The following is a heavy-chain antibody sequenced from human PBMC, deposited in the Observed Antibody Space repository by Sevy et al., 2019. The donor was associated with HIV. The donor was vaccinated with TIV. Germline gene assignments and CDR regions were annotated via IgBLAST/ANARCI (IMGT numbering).Heavy chain of an antibody. V-gene: IGHV3-7*01. CDR1: GFTFSSYW. J-gene: IGHJ4*02. CDR3: ARGSPKYDILTGVFDF. Sequence: GGSLRLSCAASGFTFSSYWMSWVRQAPGKGLEWVANIKQGGSEKHYVDSVRGRFTISRDNAKNSLYLQMNSLSAEDTAVYYCARGSPKYDILTGVFDFWGQGTLVTVSS. D-gene: IGHD3-9*01. CDR2: IKQGGSEK.